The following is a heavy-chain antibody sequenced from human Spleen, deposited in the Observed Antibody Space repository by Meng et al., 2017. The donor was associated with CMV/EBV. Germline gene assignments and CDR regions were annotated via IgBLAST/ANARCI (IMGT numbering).Heavy chain of an antibody. CDR3: ARDKEGLQDAFDI. V-gene: IGHV4-59*01. CDR2: IYYIGTT. CDR1: GDSIGSYY. D-gene: IGHD4-11*01. J-gene: IGHJ3*02. Sequence: SETLSLTCTVSGDSIGSYYWSWIRQPPGRGLEWIGYIYYIGTTNYNPSLKSRVTMSLDTSKNQLSLKLTSVTAADTAVYYCARDKEGLQDAFDIWGQGTMVTVSS.